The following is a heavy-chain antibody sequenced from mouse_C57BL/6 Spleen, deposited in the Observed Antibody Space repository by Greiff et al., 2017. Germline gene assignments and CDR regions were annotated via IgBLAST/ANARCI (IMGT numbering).Heavy chain of an antibody. V-gene: IGHV5-17*01. Sequence: VQLVESGGGLVKPGGSLKLSCAASGFTFSDYGMHWVRQAPEKGLEWVAYISSGSSTIYYADTVKGRFTISRDNAKNTLFLQMTSLRSEDTAMYYCARQGGYYGYYAMDYWGQGTSVTVSS. CDR1: GFTFSDYG. D-gene: IGHD2-3*01. CDR2: ISSGSSTI. CDR3: ARQGGYYGYYAMDY. J-gene: IGHJ4*01.